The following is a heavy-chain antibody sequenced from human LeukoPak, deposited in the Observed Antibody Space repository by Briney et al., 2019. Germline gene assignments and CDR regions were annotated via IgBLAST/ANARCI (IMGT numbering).Heavy chain of an antibody. V-gene: IGHV3-23*01. J-gene: IGHJ5*02. CDR3: AKRRHNYRSGDYYRDP. CDR2: ISGSGTNT. Sequence: GGSLRLSCAASGFTFSSYAMSWVRQAPGKGLEWVSSISGSGTNTYYADSVKGRFTISRDNSRNLLFLQMSSLRVEDTAVYYCAKRRHNYRSGDYYRDPWCQGTLVTVSP. CDR1: GFTFSSYA. D-gene: IGHD3-10*01.